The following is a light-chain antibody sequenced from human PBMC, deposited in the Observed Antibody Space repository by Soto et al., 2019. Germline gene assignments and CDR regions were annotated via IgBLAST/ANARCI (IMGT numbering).Light chain of an antibody. J-gene: IGLJ1*01. Sequence: QSVLAQPAPASGSPGPSITLSCPGKNNDVGGYNYVSWYQQHPGKAPKLMIYDVSNRPSGVSNRFSGSKSGNTASLTISGLQAEDEADYYCSSYTSSSTRVFGTGTRSPS. V-gene: IGLV2-14*01. CDR3: SSYTSSSTRV. CDR1: NNDVGGYNY. CDR2: DVS.